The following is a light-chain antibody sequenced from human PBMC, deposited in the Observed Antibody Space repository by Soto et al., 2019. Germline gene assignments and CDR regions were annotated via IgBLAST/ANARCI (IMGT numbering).Light chain of an antibody. CDR3: SSYTSSSPYV. J-gene: IGLJ1*01. V-gene: IGLV2-14*01. CDR1: SSDVGGYNY. Sequence: QSALTQPASVSGSPGQSITISCTGTSSDVGGYNYVSWYQQYPGKAPKLMIYDVSNRPSGVSNRFSGSKSGNTASLTISGXXXXXXXXYYCSSYTSSSPYVFGTGTKLTVL. CDR2: DVS.